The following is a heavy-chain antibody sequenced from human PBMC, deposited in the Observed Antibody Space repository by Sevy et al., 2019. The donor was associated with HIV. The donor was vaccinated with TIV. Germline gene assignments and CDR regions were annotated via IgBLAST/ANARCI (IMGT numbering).Heavy chain of an antibody. CDR1: GGSVSSGNYY. CDR3: ARSRIAAAGTNFDY. Sequence: SETLSLTCTVSGGSVSSGNYYWSWIRQPPGKGLEWIGYIYNSGSTNYHPSLKSRVTISVDTSKNQFSLKLSSVTAADTAVFYCARSRIAAAGTNFDYWGQGTLVTVSS. J-gene: IGHJ4*02. D-gene: IGHD6-13*01. V-gene: IGHV4-61*01. CDR2: IYNSGST.